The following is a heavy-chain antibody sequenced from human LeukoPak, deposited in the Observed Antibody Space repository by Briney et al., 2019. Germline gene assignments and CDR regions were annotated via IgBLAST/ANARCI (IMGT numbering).Heavy chain of an antibody. CDR2: IYYSGST. V-gene: IGHV4-31*03. Sequence: SQTLSLTCTVSGGSISSGGYYWSWIRQHPGKGLEWIGYIYYSGSTYYNPSLKSRVTISVDTSKNQFSLKLSSVTAADTAGYYCARSTVSGYVRWPGYLGLDFDYWGHGDLVTASS. J-gene: IGHJ4*01. D-gene: IGHD5-12*01. CDR1: GGSISSGGYY. CDR3: ARSTVSGYVRWPGYLGLDFDY.